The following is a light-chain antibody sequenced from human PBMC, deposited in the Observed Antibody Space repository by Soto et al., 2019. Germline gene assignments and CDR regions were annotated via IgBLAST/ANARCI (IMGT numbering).Light chain of an antibody. Sequence: EIVLMHSPGTLSLSPGERATLSCRASQSVSNNYVAWYQQKPGQAPRLLIAGASSRATGIPDRFSGSGSGTDFTLTISRLEPEDFAVYYCQQYGTSPPLTFGGGNKVEIK. J-gene: IGKJ4*01. CDR3: QQYGTSPPLT. CDR2: GAS. V-gene: IGKV3-20*01. CDR1: QSVSNNY.